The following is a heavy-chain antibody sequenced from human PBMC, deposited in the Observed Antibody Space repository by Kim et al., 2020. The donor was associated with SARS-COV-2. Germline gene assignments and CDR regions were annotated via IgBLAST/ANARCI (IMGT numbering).Heavy chain of an antibody. V-gene: IGHV3-53*01. J-gene: IGHJ4*02. CDR3: ARAVNGYYFDY. Sequence: GGSLRLSCAASGFTVSSNYMIWARQAPGKGLEWVSIIYIVGTTYYADSVRGRFTISRDSSENMLYLQMNTLRAEDTAVYYCARAVNGYYFDYWGQGTLVTVSS. CDR2: IYIVGTT. CDR1: GFTVSSNY. D-gene: IGHD3-22*01.